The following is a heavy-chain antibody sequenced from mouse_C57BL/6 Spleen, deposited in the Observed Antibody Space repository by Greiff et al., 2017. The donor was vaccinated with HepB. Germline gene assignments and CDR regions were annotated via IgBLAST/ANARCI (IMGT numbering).Heavy chain of an antibody. CDR2: IDPNSGGT. CDR3: ARRWLLRGYFDV. V-gene: IGHV1-72*01. D-gene: IGHD2-3*01. J-gene: IGHJ1*03. CDR1: GYTFTSYW. Sequence: QVQLQQPGAELVKPGASVKLSCKASGYTFTSYWMHWVKQRPGRGLEWIGRIDPNSGGTKYNEKFKSKATLTVDKPSSTAYMQLSILTSEDSAVYYCARRWLLRGYFDVWGTGTTVTVSS.